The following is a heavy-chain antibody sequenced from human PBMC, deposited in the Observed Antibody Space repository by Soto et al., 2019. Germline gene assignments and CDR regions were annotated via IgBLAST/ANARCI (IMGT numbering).Heavy chain of an antibody. Sequence: EVQLLESGGGLVQPGGSLRLSCAASGFDFSSYALNWVRQPPGKGLEWVSTISGSGGSTYYAESVEGRFTISRDNSKNTLYLQMSSLRAEDTALYYCAKEYRSDRYNFGGLPDYWGQGTLVSVSS. CDR2: ISGSGGST. D-gene: IGHD3-16*01. J-gene: IGHJ4*02. V-gene: IGHV3-23*01. CDR1: GFDFSSYA. CDR3: AKEYRSDRYNFGGLPDY.